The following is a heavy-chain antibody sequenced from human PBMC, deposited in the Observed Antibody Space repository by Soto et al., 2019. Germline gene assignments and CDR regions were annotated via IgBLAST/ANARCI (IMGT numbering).Heavy chain of an antibody. CDR2: INQDGGER. V-gene: IGHV3-7*01. D-gene: IGHD6-19*01. CDR3: GRAGYNSGLDY. CDR1: GFTFSTYW. J-gene: IGHJ4*02. Sequence: EVQLVESGGGLVQPGGSLRLSCAASGFTFSTYWMNWVRQAPGKGLEWLANINQDGGERHYVDSVKGRFTISRDNAKNSLHLQLNGLSAEDTALYYCGRAGYNSGLDYWGQGTLVIVSS.